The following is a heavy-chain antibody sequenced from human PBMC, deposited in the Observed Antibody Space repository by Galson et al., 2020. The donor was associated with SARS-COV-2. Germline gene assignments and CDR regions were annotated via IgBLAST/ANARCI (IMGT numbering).Heavy chain of an antibody. Sequence: GGSLRLSCAASGFTVSSNSMSWVRQAPGKGLEWVSVIYSGGSTYYADSVKGRFTISRDNSKNTLYLQMNSLRAEDTAVYYCARGSSYSSSQGEFDYGGQGTLVTGAS. V-gene: IGHV3-53*01. D-gene: IGHD6-13*01. CDR3: ARGSSYSSSQGEFDY. J-gene: IGHJ4*02. CDR2: IYSGGST. CDR1: GFTVSSNS.